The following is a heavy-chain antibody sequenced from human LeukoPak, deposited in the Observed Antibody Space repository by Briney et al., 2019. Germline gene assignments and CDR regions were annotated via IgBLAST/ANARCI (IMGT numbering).Heavy chain of an antibody. CDR3: ARDAFTFGGVIVIPHFDY. CDR1: GFTFSSYG. J-gene: IGHJ4*02. D-gene: IGHD3-16*02. CDR2: IWYDGSNK. Sequence: PGGSLRLSCAASGFTFSSYGMHWVRQAPGKGLEWVAVIWYDGSNKYYADSVKGRFTISRDNSKNTLYLQMNSLRAEDTAVYYCARDAFTFGGVIVIPHFDYWGQGTLVTVSS. V-gene: IGHV3-33*01.